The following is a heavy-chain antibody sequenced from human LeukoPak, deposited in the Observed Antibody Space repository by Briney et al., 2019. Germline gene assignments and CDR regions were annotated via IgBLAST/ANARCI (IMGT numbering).Heavy chain of an antibody. CDR3: AIESGTYSGWFDP. CDR1: GYTFTSYG. D-gene: IGHD1-26*01. CDR2: MNPNSGNT. J-gene: IGHJ5*02. Sequence: ASVKVSCKASGYTFTSYGISWVRQATGQGLEWMGWMNPNSGNTGYAQKFQGRVTITRNTSISTAYMELSSLRSEDTAVYYCAIESGTYSGWFDPWGQGTLVTVSS. V-gene: IGHV1-8*03.